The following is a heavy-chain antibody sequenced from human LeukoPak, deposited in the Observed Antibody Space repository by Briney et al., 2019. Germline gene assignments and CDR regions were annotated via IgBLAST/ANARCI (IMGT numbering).Heavy chain of an antibody. Sequence: PSETLSLTCTVSGGSISSYYWSWIRQPPGKGLEWIGYIYYSGSTNYNPSLKSRVTISVDTSKNQFSLKLSSVTAADTAVYYCARSMVRGENWFDPWGQGTLVTVSS. CDR2: IYYSGST. CDR3: ARSMVRGENWFDP. V-gene: IGHV4-59*01. D-gene: IGHD3-10*01. J-gene: IGHJ5*02. CDR1: GGSISSYY.